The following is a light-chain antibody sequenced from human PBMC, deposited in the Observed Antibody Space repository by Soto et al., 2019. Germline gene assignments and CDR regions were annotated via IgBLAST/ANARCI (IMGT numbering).Light chain of an antibody. CDR3: SSYTSISTYV. Sequence: QSALTQPASVSGSPGQSITISCTGTTSDVGGYSFVSWYQLHPGKAPKLMIYEVSNRPSGVSDRFSGSKSGNTASLTISGLLAEDEADYYCSSYTSISTYVFGTGTKLTVL. J-gene: IGLJ1*01. CDR2: EVS. CDR1: TSDVGGYSF. V-gene: IGLV2-14*01.